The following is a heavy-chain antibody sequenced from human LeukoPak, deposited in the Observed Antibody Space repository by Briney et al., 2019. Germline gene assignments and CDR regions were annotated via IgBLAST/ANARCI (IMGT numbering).Heavy chain of an antibody. D-gene: IGHD3-22*01. CDR3: ARDRYYYDSSGYNYIDY. Sequence: GRSLRLSCAASGITFKTHSMQWVRQAPDKGLEWVAVIWYDGSNKYYADSVKGRFTISRDNSKNTLYLQMNSLRAEDTAVYYCARDRYYYDSSGYNYIDYWGQGTLVTVSS. CDR2: IWYDGSNK. V-gene: IGHV3-33*08. J-gene: IGHJ4*02. CDR1: GITFKTHS.